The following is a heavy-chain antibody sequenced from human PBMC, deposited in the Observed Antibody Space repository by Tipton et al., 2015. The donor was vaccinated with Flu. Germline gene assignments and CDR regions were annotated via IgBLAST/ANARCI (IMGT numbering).Heavy chain of an antibody. D-gene: IGHD2-8*02. CDR3: ARVWTGGYEYFDY. CDR2: IYSGGTT. Sequence: RLSCAASGFTVSSNYMSWVRQAPGKGLEWVSLIYSGGTTFYADSVKGRFTISRDNSKNTLYLQMNSLRAEDTAVYYCARVWTGGYEYFDYWGQGTLVSVSS. CDR1: GFTVSSNY. J-gene: IGHJ4*02. V-gene: IGHV3-53*01.